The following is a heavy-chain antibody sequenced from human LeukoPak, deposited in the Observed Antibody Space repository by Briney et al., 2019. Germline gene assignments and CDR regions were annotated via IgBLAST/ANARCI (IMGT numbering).Heavy chain of an antibody. J-gene: IGHJ6*03. V-gene: IGHV3-48*03. D-gene: IGHD4-17*01. CDR1: GLTFSSYE. Sequence: GGSLRLSCAASGLTFSSYEMNWVRQAPGKGLEWVSYITSGGGTIYYADSVKGRFTISRDNAKNSLYLQMNSLRAEDTAVYYCARGVRSPANAWDYYYYMDVWGKGTTVTISS. CDR3: ARGVRSPANAWDYYYYMDV. CDR2: ITSGGGTI.